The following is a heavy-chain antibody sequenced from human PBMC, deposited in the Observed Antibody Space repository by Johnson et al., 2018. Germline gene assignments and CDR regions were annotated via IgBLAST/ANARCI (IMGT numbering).Heavy chain of an antibody. D-gene: IGHD5-18*01. V-gene: IGHV5-51*03. CDR2: IYPGDSDT. CDR3: ARSGYSYGYEDYYYYYYMDV. J-gene: IGHJ6*03. Sequence: VQLVESGAEVKKPGESLKISCKGSGYSFTSYWIGWVRQMPGKGLEWMGIIYPGDSDTRHSPSFQGQVPISADKSISTAYLQWSSRKASDTAMYYCARSGYSYGYEDYYYYYYMDVWGKGTTVTVSS. CDR1: GYSFTSYW.